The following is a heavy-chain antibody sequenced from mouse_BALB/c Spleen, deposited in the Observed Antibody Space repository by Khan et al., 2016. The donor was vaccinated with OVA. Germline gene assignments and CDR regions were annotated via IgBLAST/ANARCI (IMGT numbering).Heavy chain of an antibody. CDR1: GYTFTNYG. J-gene: IGHJ1*01. V-gene: IGHV9-1*02. CDR3: ARISSYWYSDV. CDR2: INTYTGEP. Sequence: QVQLKQSGPELKKPGETVKISCKASGYTFTNYGMNWVKQAPGKGLTWMGWINTYTGEPTYADDFKGRFVFSLETSASTAYLQISNLKNEDMTTYFCARISSYWYSDVWGAGTTVTVAS. D-gene: IGHD6-2*01.